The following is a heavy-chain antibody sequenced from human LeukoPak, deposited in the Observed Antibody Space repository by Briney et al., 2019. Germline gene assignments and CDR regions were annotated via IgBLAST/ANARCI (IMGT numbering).Heavy chain of an antibody. V-gene: IGHV3-11*04. CDR2: ISSSGSTI. Sequence: GGSLRLSCAASGFTFSDYYMSWIRQAPGKGLEWVSYISSSGSTIYYADSVKGRFTISRDNSKNTLYLQMNSLRAEDTAVYYCARDRWGLRSSYYYGVDVWGQGTTVTVSS. J-gene: IGHJ6*02. D-gene: IGHD5/OR15-5a*01. CDR1: GFTFSDYY. CDR3: ARDRWGLRSSYYYGVDV.